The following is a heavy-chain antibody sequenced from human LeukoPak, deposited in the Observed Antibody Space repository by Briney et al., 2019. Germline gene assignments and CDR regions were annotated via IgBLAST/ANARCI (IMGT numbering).Heavy chain of an antibody. CDR3: ARDWVYKIDY. D-gene: IGHD5-24*01. CDR1: GFTFSSYW. V-gene: IGHV3-7*01. Sequence: GRSLRLSCAASGFTFSSYWMNWARQAPGKGLEWVASINHNGNVNYYVDSVKGRFTISRDNAKNTLILQMNSLRVEDTAVYYCARDWVYKIDYWGRGTLVTVSS. CDR2: INHNGNVN. J-gene: IGHJ4*02.